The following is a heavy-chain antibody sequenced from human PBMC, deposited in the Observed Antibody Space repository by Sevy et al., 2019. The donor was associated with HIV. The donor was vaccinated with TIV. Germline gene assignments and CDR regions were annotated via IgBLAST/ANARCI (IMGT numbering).Heavy chain of an antibody. CDR2: FDPEDGET. D-gene: IGHD1-26*01. CDR3: ATDTHSVGATTYFQH. J-gene: IGHJ1*01. CDR1: GYTLTELS. V-gene: IGHV1-24*01. Sequence: ASVKVSCKVSGYTLTELSMHWVRQAPGKGLEWMGGFDPEDGETIYAQKFQGRVTMTEDTSTETAYMELSSLRSEYTAVYYYATDTHSVGATTYFQHWGQGTLVTVSS.